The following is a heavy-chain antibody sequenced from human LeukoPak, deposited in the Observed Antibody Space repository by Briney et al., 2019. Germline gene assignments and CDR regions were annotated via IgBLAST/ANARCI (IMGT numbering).Heavy chain of an antibody. CDR3: ARVLYYYGSGSYPRH. J-gene: IGHJ4*02. V-gene: IGHV1-18*01. CDR1: GYTFTSYG. Sequence: ASVKVSCKASGYTFTSYGISWVRQAPGQGLEWMGWISAYNGNTNYAQKLQGRVTMTIDTSTSTAYMELRSLRSDDTAVYNCARVLYYYGSGSYPRHWGQGTLVTVSS. D-gene: IGHD3-10*01. CDR2: ISAYNGNT.